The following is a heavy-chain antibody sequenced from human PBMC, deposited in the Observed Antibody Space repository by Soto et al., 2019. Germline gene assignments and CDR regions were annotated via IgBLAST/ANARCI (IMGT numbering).Heavy chain of an antibody. D-gene: IGHD1-1*01. CDR1: GFTFSSYD. CDR2: ISYDGTNK. V-gene: IGHV3-30*18. CDR3: AKVWARTGTYYYYGMDV. Sequence: QPGGSLRLSCAASGFTFSSYDMHWVRQAPGKGLEWVAVISYDGTNKYYADSVKGRFTISRDNSKNTLYLQMNSLRAEDTAVYYCAKVWARTGTYYYYGMDVWGQGTTVTVSS. J-gene: IGHJ6*02.